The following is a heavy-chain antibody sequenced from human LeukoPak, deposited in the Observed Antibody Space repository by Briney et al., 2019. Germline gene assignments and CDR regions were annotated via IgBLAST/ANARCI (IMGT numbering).Heavy chain of an antibody. CDR1: GFPFSTYV. J-gene: IGHJ4*02. D-gene: IGHD3-9*01. Sequence: GGSLTLSCAASGFPFSTYVMSWVRQAPGKGLEWVSGISGSGDNTYYAYSVKRRITTSRDTTKNTLHLQMNSLTAEDTAVYYCAKGSGYDADFGYWGQGTLAIVSA. V-gene: IGHV3-23*01. CDR2: ISGSGDNT. CDR3: AKGSGYDADFGY.